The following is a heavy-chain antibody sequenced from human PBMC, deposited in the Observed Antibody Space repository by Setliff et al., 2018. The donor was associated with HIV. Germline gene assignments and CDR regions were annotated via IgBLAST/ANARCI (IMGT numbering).Heavy chain of an antibody. V-gene: IGHV4-4*09. CDR1: DDSFSTNY. J-gene: IGHJ4*02. CDR3: ASYRKAERWLQLGGNFDY. CDR2: IYASGST. D-gene: IGHD5-12*01. Sequence: SETLSLTCNVSDDSFSTNYWSWVRQPPGKGLEWIGCIYASGSTNYNPSLKSRVTISIDTSKNQFSLRLRSVTAADTALYYCASYRKAERWLQLGGNFDYWGQGTLVTVSS.